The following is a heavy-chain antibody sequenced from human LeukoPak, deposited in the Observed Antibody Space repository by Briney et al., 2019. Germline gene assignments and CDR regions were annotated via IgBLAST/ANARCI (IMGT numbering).Heavy chain of an antibody. CDR1: GGSFSGYH. Sequence: SETLSLTCAVYGGSFSGYHWSWIRQPPGKGLEWIGEINHSGSTNYNPSLKSRVTISVDTSKHQFSLKLSSVTAADTAVYYCARLISAGGFDYWGQGTLVTVSS. V-gene: IGHV4-34*01. J-gene: IGHJ4*02. D-gene: IGHD2-8*02. CDR2: INHSGST. CDR3: ARLISAGGFDY.